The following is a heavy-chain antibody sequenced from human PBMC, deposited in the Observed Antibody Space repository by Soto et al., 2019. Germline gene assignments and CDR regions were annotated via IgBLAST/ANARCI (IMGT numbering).Heavy chain of an antibody. J-gene: IGHJ6*02. CDR3: ARDLGMVRGPNSYYYYYGMDV. D-gene: IGHD3-10*01. V-gene: IGHV3-30-3*01. Sequence: GGSLRLSCAASGFTFSSYAMHWVRQAPGKGLEWVAVISYDGSNKYYADSVKGRFTISRDNSKNTLYLQMNSLRAEDTAVYYCARDLGMVRGPNSYYYYYGMDVWGQGTTVTVSS. CDR1: GFTFSSYA. CDR2: ISYDGSNK.